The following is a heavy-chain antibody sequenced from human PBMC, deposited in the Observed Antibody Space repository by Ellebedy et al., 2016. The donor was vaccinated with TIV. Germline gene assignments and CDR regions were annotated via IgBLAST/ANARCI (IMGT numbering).Heavy chain of an antibody. CDR1: GFSFSNYW. CDR2: ISDSGAST. CDR3: ARARIEGGNWFDP. V-gene: IGHV3-23*01. J-gene: IGHJ5*02. Sequence: GESLMISCTASGFSFSNYWMHWVRPAPGKGLEWVSDISDSGASTYYVDSVKGRFTISRDNSKKTLSLQMNSLRAEDTAVYYCARARIEGGNWFDPWGQGTLVTVSS. D-gene: IGHD1-26*01.